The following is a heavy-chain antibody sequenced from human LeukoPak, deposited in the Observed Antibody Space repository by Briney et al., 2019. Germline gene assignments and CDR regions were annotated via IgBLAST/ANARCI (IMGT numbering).Heavy chain of an antibody. CDR1: GFTFSSYG. D-gene: IGHD5-24*01. Sequence: PGGSLRLSCAASGFTFSSYGMHWVRQAPGKGLEWVAVISYDGSNKYYADSVEGRFTISRDNSKNTLYLQMNSLRAEDTAVYYCAKWRDGYNRDYWGQGTLVPVSS. CDR2: ISYDGSNK. J-gene: IGHJ4*02. V-gene: IGHV3-30*18. CDR3: AKWRDGYNRDY.